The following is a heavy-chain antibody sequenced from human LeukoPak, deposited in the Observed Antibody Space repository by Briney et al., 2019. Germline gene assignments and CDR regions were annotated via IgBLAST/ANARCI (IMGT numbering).Heavy chain of an antibody. Sequence: GESLKISCQGSGSSFTSYWIGWVRQLPGKGLEWMGIIYPGDSDTRYSPSFQGQVTISADKSISTAYLQWSSLKASDTAMYYCARQTYSSSSFDPWGQGTLVTVSS. CDR2: IYPGDSDT. CDR3: ARQTYSSSSFDP. J-gene: IGHJ5*02. CDR1: GSSFTSYW. V-gene: IGHV5-51*01. D-gene: IGHD6-6*01.